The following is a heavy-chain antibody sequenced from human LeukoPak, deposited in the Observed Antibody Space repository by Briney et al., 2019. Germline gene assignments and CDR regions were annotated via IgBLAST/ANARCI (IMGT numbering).Heavy chain of an antibody. CDR3: ARDYFTFGGVIVAS. D-gene: IGHD3-16*02. Sequence: GGSLRLSCAASGFTFSSYSMNWVRQAPGKGLEWVSYISSSSSTIYYADSVKGRCTISRDNARNSLYLQMNSLRAEDTAVYYCARDYFTFGGVIVASWGQGTLVTVSS. CDR2: ISSSSSTI. J-gene: IGHJ5*02. CDR1: GFTFSSYS. V-gene: IGHV3-48*04.